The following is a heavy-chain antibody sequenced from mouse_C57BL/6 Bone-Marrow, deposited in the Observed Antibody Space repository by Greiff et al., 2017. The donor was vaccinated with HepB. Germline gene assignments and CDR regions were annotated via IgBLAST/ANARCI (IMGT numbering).Heavy chain of an antibody. J-gene: IGHJ3*01. V-gene: IGHV5-9*01. CDR1: GFTFSSYT. CDR3: ARAPTVVAPGFAY. Sequence: EVQVVESGGGLVKPGGSLKLSCAASGFTFSSYTMSWVRQTPEKRLEWVATISGGGGNTYYPDSVKGRFTISRDNAKNTLYLQMSSLRSEDTALYYCARAPTVVAPGFAYWGQGTLVTVSA. D-gene: IGHD1-1*01. CDR2: ISGGGGNT.